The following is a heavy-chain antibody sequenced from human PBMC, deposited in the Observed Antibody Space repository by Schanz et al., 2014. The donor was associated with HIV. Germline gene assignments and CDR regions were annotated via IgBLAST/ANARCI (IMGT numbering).Heavy chain of an antibody. D-gene: IGHD2-21*02. CDR3: ADVTATSADI. Sequence: EVQLLESGGGLVQPGGSLRLSCAASGFLFSSYGMSWVRQAPGKGLEWVSGFSGSAGSTYYADSVKGRFTISRDNSKNTLYLQMNSLRVEDTAVYYCADVTATSADIWGQGTLVTVSS. CDR1: GFLFSSYG. CDR2: FSGSAGST. V-gene: IGHV3-23*01. J-gene: IGHJ4*02.